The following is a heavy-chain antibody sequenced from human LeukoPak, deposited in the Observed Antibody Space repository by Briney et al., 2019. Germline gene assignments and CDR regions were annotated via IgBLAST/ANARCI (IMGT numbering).Heavy chain of an antibody. V-gene: IGHV3-23*01. J-gene: IGHJ4*02. CDR2: INGSGGST. Sequence: GGSLRLTCAASGFTFSSYAMSWVRQAPGKGLEWVSAINGSGGSTYYADCVKGRFTISRDNSKNTPYLQMNSLRAEDTAVYYCAKFLPTHIVVANYYFDYWGQGTLVTVSS. CDR1: GFTFSSYA. CDR3: AKFLPTHIVVANYYFDY. D-gene: IGHD2-21*01.